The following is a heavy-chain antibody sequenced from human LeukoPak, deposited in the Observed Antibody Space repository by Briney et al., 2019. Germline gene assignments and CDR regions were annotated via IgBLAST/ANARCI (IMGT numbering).Heavy chain of an antibody. CDR3: ARPHTVLYNWFDP. D-gene: IGHD4-11*01. V-gene: IGHV1-2*06. J-gene: IGHJ5*02. Sequence: ASVKISCKASGYTFTGYYMHWVRQAPGQGLEWMGRINPNSGGTNYAQKFQGRVTMTRDTSISTAYMELSRLRSDDTAVYYCARPHTVLYNWFDPWGQGTLVTVSS. CDR2: INPNSGGT. CDR1: GYTFTGYY.